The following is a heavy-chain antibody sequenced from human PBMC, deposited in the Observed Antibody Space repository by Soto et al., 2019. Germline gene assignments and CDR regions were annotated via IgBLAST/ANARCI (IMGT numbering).Heavy chain of an antibody. D-gene: IGHD2-15*01. CDR3: ARVRVVVAATHYYYYGMDV. CDR2: NRNKANSYTT. J-gene: IGHJ6*02. CDR1: GFTFSDHY. Sequence: EVQLVESGGGLVQPGGSLRLSCAASGFTFSDHYMDWVRQAPGKGLEWVGRNRNKANSYTTEYAASVKGRFTISRDDSKNSLYLQMNSLKTEDTAVYYCARVRVVVAATHYYYYGMDVWGQGTTVTVSS. V-gene: IGHV3-72*01.